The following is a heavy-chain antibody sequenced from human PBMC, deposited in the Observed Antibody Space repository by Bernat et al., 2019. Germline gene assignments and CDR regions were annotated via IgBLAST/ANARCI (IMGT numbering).Heavy chain of an antibody. CDR1: GFTFRGYW. J-gene: IGHJ4*02. CDR3: GRRRGSASLDY. CDR2: IKEDGSDK. Sequence: EVQLVESGGGLVQPGGSLRLSCSASGFTFRGYWMTWVRQAPGKGVACVANIKEDGSDKYYVDSGKGRFTISRDNAQNALDVQLNGLRVEDTGVYYCGRRRGSASLDYWGQGTLITVSS. D-gene: IGHD6-19*01. V-gene: IGHV3-7*03.